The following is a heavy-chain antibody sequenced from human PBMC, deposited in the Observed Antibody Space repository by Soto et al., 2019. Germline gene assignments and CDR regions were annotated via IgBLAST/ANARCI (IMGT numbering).Heavy chain of an antibody. J-gene: IGHJ4*02. D-gene: IGHD2-21*02. V-gene: IGHV4-30-2*06. CDR1: GGSISRAGYS. Sequence: QLQLQESGSRLVKPSQTLSLTCAVSGGSISRAGYSWSWIRQSPGKGLEWIGYIYNSGSTFYNPSPKSRLTLSVDRSKNQLSLQLNSVTAADTAVYYCASSRVVTTYFDYWGQGTLVTVSS. CDR2: IYNSGST. CDR3: ASSRVVTTYFDY.